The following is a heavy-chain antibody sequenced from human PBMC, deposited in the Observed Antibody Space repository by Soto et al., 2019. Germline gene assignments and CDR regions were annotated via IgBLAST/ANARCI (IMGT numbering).Heavy chain of an antibody. CDR2: IYPGDSDT. CDR3: AGSRRSIAAAGPGGYYYGMDV. Sequence: GESLKISCKGSGYSFTSYWIGWVRQMPGKGLEWMGIIYPGDSDTRYSPSFQGQVTISADKSISTAYLQWSSLKASDTAMYYRAGSRRSIAAAGPGGYYYGMDVWGQGTTVTVSS. V-gene: IGHV5-51*01. J-gene: IGHJ6*02. CDR1: GYSFTSYW. D-gene: IGHD6-13*01.